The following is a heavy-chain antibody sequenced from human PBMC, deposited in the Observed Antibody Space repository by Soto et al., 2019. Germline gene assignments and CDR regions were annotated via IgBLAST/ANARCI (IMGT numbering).Heavy chain of an antibody. CDR1: GFAFRHNY. V-gene: IGHV3-11*01. J-gene: IGHJ5*02. CDR2: INTGGSPA. CDR3: ATGGIYYET. Sequence: GGSLRLSCTVSGFAFRHNYLTWIRQALGKGLEWLSYINTGGSPAYYADSVKGRFTISTDIAKKSLYLQMDSLRADDTGVYYCATGGIYYETWGQGTLVTVSS. D-gene: IGHD1-26*01.